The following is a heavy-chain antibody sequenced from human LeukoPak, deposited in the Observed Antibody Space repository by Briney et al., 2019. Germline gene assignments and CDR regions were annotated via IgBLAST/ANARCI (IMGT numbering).Heavy chain of an antibody. CDR2: IYSGGST. CDR3: ASTDYYDSSGNDY. J-gene: IGHJ4*02. Sequence: GGSLRLSCAASGFTVSSNYMSWVRQAPGKGLEWVSVIYSGGSTYYADSVKGRLTISRDNSKNTLYLQMNSLRAEDTAVYYCASTDYYDSSGNDYWGQGTLVTVSS. D-gene: IGHD3-22*01. V-gene: IGHV3-53*05. CDR1: GFTVSSNY.